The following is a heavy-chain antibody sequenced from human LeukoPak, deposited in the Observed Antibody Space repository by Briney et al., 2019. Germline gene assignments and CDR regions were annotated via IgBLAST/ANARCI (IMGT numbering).Heavy chain of an antibody. Sequence: GGSLRLSCAASGFTFNSYAMSWVRQAPGKGLEWVSAISASGGTTYYADSVKGRFTISRDNSENTLFPQMNSLRAEDMAVYYCAKEPREYCSSTSCPNWFDLWGQGTLVTVSS. CDR2: ISASGGTT. CDR3: AKEPREYCSSTSCPNWFDL. J-gene: IGHJ5*02. D-gene: IGHD2-2*01. V-gene: IGHV3-23*01. CDR1: GFTFNSYA.